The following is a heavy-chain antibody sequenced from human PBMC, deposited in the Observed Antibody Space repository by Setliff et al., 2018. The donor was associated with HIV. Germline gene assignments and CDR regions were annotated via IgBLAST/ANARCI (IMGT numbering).Heavy chain of an antibody. CDR1: GYTFIDYY. D-gene: IGHD6-19*01. CDR2: IYPNTGAT. V-gene: IGHV1-2*02. J-gene: IGHJ6*02. CDR3: ARDTVAVAGNYVGHYGMDV. Sequence: ASVKVSCKTSGYTFIDYYIHWVRQAPGQGPEWMGYIYPNTGATSYAQKFQGRVTMTRDTSISTAYMELSRLRSDDTAVYYCARDTVAVAGNYVGHYGMDVWGQGTTVTVSS.